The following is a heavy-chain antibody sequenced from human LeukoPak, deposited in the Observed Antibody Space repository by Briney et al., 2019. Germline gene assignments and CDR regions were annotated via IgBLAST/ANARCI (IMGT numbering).Heavy chain of an antibody. CDR2: IYYSGST. Sequence: SETLSLTCTVSGGSISSSSYYWGWIRQPPGKGLEWIGSIYYSGSTYYNPSLKSRVTISVDTSKNQFSLKLSSVTAADTAVYYCARGRTYCTNGVCYLPYFDYWGQGTLVTVSS. V-gene: IGHV4-39*01. CDR3: ARGRTYCTNGVCYLPYFDY. CDR1: GGSISSSSYY. J-gene: IGHJ4*02. D-gene: IGHD2-8*01.